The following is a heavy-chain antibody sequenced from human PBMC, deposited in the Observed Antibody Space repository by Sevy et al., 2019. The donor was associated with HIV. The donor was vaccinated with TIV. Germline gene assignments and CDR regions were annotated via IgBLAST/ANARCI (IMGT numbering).Heavy chain of an antibody. CDR1: GYTLTELS. V-gene: IGHV1-24*01. J-gene: IGHJ4*02. CDR3: ATRLAYCSGGSCYYVY. CDR2: FDPEDGET. D-gene: IGHD2-15*01. Sequence: ASVKVSCKVSGYTLTELSMHWVRQAPGKGLEWMGGFDPEDGETIYAQKFQGRVTMTEDTSTDTAYMELGSLRSEDTAVYYCATRLAYCSGGSCYYVYWGQGTLVTVSS.